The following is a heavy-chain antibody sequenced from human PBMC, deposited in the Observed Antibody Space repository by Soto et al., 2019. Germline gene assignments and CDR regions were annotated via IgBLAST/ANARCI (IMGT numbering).Heavy chain of an antibody. V-gene: IGHV1-8*01. CDR3: ARRGLYGRPFDY. D-gene: IGHD2-8*01. CDR2: MNPNSGNT. J-gene: IGHJ4*02. CDR1: GYTFTSYD. Sequence: ASVKVSCKASGYTFTSYDINWVRRATGQGLEWMGWMNPNSGNTGYAQKFQGRVTMTRNTSISTAYMELSSLRSEDTAVYYCARRGLYGRPFDYWGQGTLVTVSS.